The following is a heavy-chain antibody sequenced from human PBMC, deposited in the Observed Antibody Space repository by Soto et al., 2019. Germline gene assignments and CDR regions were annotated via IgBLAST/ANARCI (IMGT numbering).Heavy chain of an antibody. D-gene: IGHD3-3*01. Sequence: QVQLLQSGAEVRRPGASVRVSCKASGYTFANYDVSWVRQAAGQGLEWMGWMSPATGMTKTTYLRQFRDRVTMTWDTSLATAYLDGHTLTSDDTAVYYCARGGTAGYDFWSNPRGNWLTSWGQGTLVVVSS. CDR1: GYTFANYD. CDR3: ARGGTAGYDFWSNPRGNWLTS. J-gene: IGHJ5*01. V-gene: IGHV1-8*01. CDR2: MSPATGMTKT.